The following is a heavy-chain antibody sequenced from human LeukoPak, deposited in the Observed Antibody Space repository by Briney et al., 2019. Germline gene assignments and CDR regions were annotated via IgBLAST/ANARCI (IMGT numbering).Heavy chain of an antibody. D-gene: IGHD3-22*01. CDR2: IKQDGSEK. V-gene: IGHV3-7*01. CDR1: GFTFSSYW. CDR3: ARGAMIVVAASFVDY. Sequence: GGSLRLSCAASGFTFSSYWMSWVRQAPGKGLEWVANIKQDGSEKYYVDSVKGRFTISRDNAKNSLYLQMNSLRAEDTAVYYYARGAMIVVAASFVDYWGQGTLVTVSS. J-gene: IGHJ4*02.